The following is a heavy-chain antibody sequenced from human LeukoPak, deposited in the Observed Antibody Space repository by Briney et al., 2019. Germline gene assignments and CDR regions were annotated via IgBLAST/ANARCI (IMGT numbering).Heavy chain of an antibody. CDR2: ISYDGSNK. Sequence: GRSLRLSCAASGFTFSSYAMHWVRQAPGKGLEWVAVISYDGSNKYYADSVKGRFTISRDNSKNTLYLQMNSLRAEDTAMYYCARDPYCGGDCYHFDYWGQGTLVTVSS. CDR1: GFTFSSYA. CDR3: ARDPYCGGDCYHFDY. J-gene: IGHJ4*02. D-gene: IGHD2-21*02. V-gene: IGHV3-30-3*01.